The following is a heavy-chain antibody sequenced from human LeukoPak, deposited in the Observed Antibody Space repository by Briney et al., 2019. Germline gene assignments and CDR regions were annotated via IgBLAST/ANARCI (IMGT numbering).Heavy chain of an antibody. CDR1: GYTFTGYY. Sequence: GASVKVSCKASGYTFTGYYMHWVRQAPGQGLEWMGWINPNSGGTNYAQKFQGRVTMTRDTSISTAYMELSRLRSDDTAVYYCARGDLPVLRFLEWYNWFDPWGQGTLVTVSS. V-gene: IGHV1-2*02. D-gene: IGHD3-3*01. J-gene: IGHJ5*02. CDR3: ARGDLPVLRFLEWYNWFDP. CDR2: INPNSGGT.